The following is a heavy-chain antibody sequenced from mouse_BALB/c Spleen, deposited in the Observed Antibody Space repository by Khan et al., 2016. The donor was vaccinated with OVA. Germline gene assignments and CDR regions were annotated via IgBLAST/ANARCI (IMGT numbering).Heavy chain of an antibody. V-gene: IGHV1-20*02. D-gene: IGHD1-1*01. CDR3: AGTYGSDFDY. J-gene: IGHJ2*01. CDR2: INPHIGET. Sequence: VQLKESGPELVKPGASVKISCKASGFSFTGYFMNWVMQSHGKSLEWIGRINPHIGETFYNQKFRDKATLTVDESSSTAHMELRSLASEDSAVCYCAGTYGSDFDYWGQGTTLTVSS. CDR1: GFSFTGYF.